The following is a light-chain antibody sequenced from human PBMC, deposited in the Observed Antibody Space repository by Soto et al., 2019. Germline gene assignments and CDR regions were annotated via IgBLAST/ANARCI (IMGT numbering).Light chain of an antibody. CDR2: DAS. CDR3: QQRSS. J-gene: IGKJ5*01. V-gene: IGKV3-11*01. Sequence: EIVMTQSPATLSVSPGERATLSCRASQSVGSDLAWYQQKPGQAPRLLIYDASNRATGIPARFSGSGSGTDFTLTISSLEPEDFAVYYCQQRSSFGQGTRLEIK. CDR1: QSVGSD.